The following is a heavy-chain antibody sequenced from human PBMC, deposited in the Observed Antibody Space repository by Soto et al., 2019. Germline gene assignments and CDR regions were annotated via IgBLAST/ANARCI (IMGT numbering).Heavy chain of an antibody. J-gene: IGHJ6*02. CDR1: GASISRYY. Sequence: SETLSLTCTVSGASISRYYWSWIRQSPGKGLEWIGYLYNTGSTIYNPSLKSRVTISVDTSKNQFSLKASDTAMYYCARSRRGAYSSGWYSPSGYYNYGIDVWGQGTKVTVSS. D-gene: IGHD6-19*01. CDR3: ARSRRGAYSSGWYSPSGYYNYGIDV. V-gene: IGHV4-59*12. CDR2: LYNTGST.